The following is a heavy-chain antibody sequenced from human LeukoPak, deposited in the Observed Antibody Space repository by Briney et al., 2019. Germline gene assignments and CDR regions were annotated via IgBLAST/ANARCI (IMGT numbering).Heavy chain of an antibody. D-gene: IGHD3-10*01. CDR1: GFTFSSYE. Sequence: GGSLRLSCAASGFTFSSYEMNWVRQAPGKGLEGVSYISSSGSTIYYADSVKGRFTISRDNAKNSLYLQMNSLRAEDTAVYYCARTYYYGSGRYFDYWGQGTLVTVSS. J-gene: IGHJ4*02. V-gene: IGHV3-48*03. CDR2: ISSSGSTI. CDR3: ARTYYYGSGRYFDY.